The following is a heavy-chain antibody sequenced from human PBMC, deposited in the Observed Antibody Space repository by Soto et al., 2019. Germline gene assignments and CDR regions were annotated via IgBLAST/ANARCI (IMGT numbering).Heavy chain of an antibody. CDR3: ARDIPARGMAKGDY. J-gene: IGHJ4*02. CDR2: IYCSGST. CDR1: GGSISSYY. V-gene: IGHV4-59*01. D-gene: IGHD2-21*01. Sequence: KASETLSLTCTVSGGSISSYYWSWVRQPPGKGLEWIGYIYCSGSTNYNPSLKSRVTISVDTSKNQFSLKLSSVTAADTAVYYCARDIPARGMAKGDYWGQGTLVTVPS.